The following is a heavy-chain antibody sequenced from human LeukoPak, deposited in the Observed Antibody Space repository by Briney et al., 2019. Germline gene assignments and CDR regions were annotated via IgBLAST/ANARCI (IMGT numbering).Heavy chain of an antibody. Sequence: GGSLRLSCAASGFSFNSDWMDWVRQAPGKGLEWVANIKHDGSEKNCLDSVKGRFTISRDNAQNSLYLQMNSLRAEDTAMYYCARDDSGPQAFDLWGQGTMVTVSS. D-gene: IGHD6-25*01. V-gene: IGHV3-7*01. J-gene: IGHJ3*01. CDR2: IKHDGSEK. CDR3: ARDDSGPQAFDL. CDR1: GFSFNSDW.